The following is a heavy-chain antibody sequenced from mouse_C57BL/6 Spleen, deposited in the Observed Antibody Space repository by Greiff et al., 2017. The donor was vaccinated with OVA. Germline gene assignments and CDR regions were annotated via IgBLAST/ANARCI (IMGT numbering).Heavy chain of an antibody. D-gene: IGHD4-1*01. CDR3: ARGDWDPYWYFDV. Sequence: GQRKQPGAELVRPGASVKLSCKASGYTITSYCMPWVKQRPGRGLEWIGRIDPNSGGTKYNEKFKSKATLTVDKPSSTAYMQLSSLTSEDSAVYYCARGDWDPYWYFDVWGTGTTVTVSS. CDR1: GYTITSYC. V-gene: IGHV1-72*01. J-gene: IGHJ1*03. CDR2: IDPNSGGT.